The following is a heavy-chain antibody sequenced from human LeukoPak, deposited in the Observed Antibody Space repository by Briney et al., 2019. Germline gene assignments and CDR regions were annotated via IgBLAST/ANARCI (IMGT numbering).Heavy chain of an antibody. J-gene: IGHJ6*04. V-gene: IGHV3-48*04. D-gene: IGHD3-10*02. CDR2: ISSSGSTI. CDR1: GFTVSSNS. Sequence: GGSLRLSCTVSGFTVSSNSMSWVRQAPGRGLEWVSYISSSGSTIYYADSVKGRLTISRDNAKNSLYLQMNSLRAEDTAVYYCAELGITMIGGVWGKGTTVTISS. CDR3: AELGITMIGGV.